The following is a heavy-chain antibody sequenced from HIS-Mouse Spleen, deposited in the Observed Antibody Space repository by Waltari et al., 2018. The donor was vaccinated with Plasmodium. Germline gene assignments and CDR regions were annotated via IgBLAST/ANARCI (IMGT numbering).Heavy chain of an antibody. J-gene: IGHJ4*02. CDR2: FSGSGGST. V-gene: IGHV3-23*01. Sequence: EVQLLESGGGVVQPGGSLRLSCAASRFTFSSYSISWVPQAPGKGLEWVAAFSGSGGSTYYADSVKGRCTISRDNSKNTLYLQMNSLRAEDTAVYYCAKSSKGTGDLWDYWGQGTLVTVSS. CDR1: RFTFSSYS. D-gene: IGHD7-27*01. CDR3: AKSSKGTGDLWDY.